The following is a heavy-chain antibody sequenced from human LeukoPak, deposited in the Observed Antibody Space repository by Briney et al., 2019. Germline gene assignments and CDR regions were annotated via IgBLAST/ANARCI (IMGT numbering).Heavy chain of an antibody. CDR3: AREDIYDYVWGGYRLH. D-gene: IGHD3-16*02. Sequence: SETLSLTCTVSGGSISSGSYYWSWIRQPGGKGLEWIVRIYTSGSTNYNPSLKSRVTISVNKAKNKYSLKLSSVTAADTAVYYCAREDIYDYVWGGYRLHWGQGTLVTVSS. CDR2: IYTSGST. CDR1: GGSISSGSYY. J-gene: IGHJ4*02. V-gene: IGHV4-61*02.